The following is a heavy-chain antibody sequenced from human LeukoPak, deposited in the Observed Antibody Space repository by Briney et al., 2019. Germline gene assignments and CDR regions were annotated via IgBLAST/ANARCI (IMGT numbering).Heavy chain of an antibody. CDR2: IASDGDT. CDR1: GFTLRHFA. J-gene: IGHJ4*02. Sequence: PGGSLGLSCAASGFTLRHFAMNWVRQAPGKGLEWVSSIASDGDTFYAGSVKGRFTISRDISTNTLHLQMNSLRADDTAIYFCANEAHRHLDLHNWGQGALVTVS. CDR3: ANEAHRHLDLHN. V-gene: IGHV3-23*01.